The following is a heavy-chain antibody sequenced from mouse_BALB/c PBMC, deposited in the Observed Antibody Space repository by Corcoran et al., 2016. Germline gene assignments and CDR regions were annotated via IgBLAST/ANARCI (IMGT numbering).Heavy chain of an antibody. CDR3: ASYGSSSFAY. V-gene: IGHV9-1*02. Sequence: QIQLVQSGPELKKPGETVKISCTASGYTFTNYGLNWVKQAPGKGLKWMGWINTYTGEPTYADDFKGRFAFSLETSASTAYLQINNLKNEDMATYFWASYGSSSFAYWGQGTLVTVS. J-gene: IGHJ3*01. CDR2: INTYTGEP. CDR1: GYTFTNYG. D-gene: IGHD1-1*01.